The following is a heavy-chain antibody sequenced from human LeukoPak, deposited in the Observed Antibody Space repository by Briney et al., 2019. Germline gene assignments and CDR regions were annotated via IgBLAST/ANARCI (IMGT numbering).Heavy chain of an antibody. CDR1: GGSFSGYY. CDR2: INHSGST. CDR3: ARADFVVVPAAIGQTYCYYGMDV. Sequence: KPSETLSLTCAVYGGSFSGYYWSWIRQPPGKGLEWIGEINHSGSTNYNPSLKSRVTISVDTSKNQFSLKLSSVTAADTAVYYCARADFVVVPAAIGQTYCYYGMDVWGQGTTVTVSS. J-gene: IGHJ6*02. D-gene: IGHD2-2*02. V-gene: IGHV4-34*01.